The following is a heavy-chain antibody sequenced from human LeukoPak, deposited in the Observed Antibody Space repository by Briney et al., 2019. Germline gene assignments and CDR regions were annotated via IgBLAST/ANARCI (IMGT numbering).Heavy chain of an antibody. D-gene: IGHD4-23*01. CDR2: LNPNSGKT. V-gene: IGHV1-8*03. CDR1: GYTFTSYD. Sequence: ASVKVSCKASGYTFTSYDLNWVRQAPGQGLEWMGWLNPNSGKTGYAQNFHGRVTITRNTAISTVYMELSSLRSKDTAVYYCARDYGGNSGWFDPWGQGTLVTVSS. CDR3: ARDYGGNSGWFDP. J-gene: IGHJ5*02.